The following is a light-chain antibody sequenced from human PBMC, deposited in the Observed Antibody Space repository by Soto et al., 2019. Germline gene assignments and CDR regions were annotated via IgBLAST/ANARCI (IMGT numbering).Light chain of an antibody. V-gene: IGKV1-5*03. J-gene: IGKJ5*01. CDR2: KAS. Sequence: DIQMTQSPSTLSASVGDRVTITCRASQSISSWLAWYQQKPGKAPKLLIYKASSLESGVPSRFSGSGSGTEFTLTISSLQPDDLATYYCQQFNSALGITFGRGTRLEI. CDR3: QQFNSALGIT. CDR1: QSISSW.